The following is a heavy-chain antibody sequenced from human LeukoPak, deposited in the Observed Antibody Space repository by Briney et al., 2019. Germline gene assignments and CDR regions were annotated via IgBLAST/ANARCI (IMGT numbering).Heavy chain of an antibody. Sequence: SETLSLTCTVSGVSISFYYWSWIRQPAGKGLEWIGRIYPSGSTNYNPSLKSRVTMSVDASKKQLSLNLSSVTAADTAVYFCARVSLLEWSFWYFDLWXXXXXVTXXS. V-gene: IGHV4-4*07. CDR3: ARVSLLEWSFWYFDL. J-gene: IGHJ2*01. D-gene: IGHD3-3*01. CDR2: IYPSGST. CDR1: GVSISFYY.